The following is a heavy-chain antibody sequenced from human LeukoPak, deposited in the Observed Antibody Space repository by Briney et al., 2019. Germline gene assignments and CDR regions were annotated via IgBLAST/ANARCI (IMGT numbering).Heavy chain of an antibody. J-gene: IGHJ4*02. Sequence: SETLSLTCAVYGGSFRGYYRSWIRQPPGKGLEWIGEINHSGSTNYNPSLKSRVTISVDTSKNQFSLKLSSVTAADTAVYYCARGGSIAAAGTRVPFGYWGQGTLVTVSS. CDR3: ARGGSIAAAGTRVPFGY. CDR2: INHSGST. D-gene: IGHD6-13*01. V-gene: IGHV4-34*01. CDR1: GGSFRGYY.